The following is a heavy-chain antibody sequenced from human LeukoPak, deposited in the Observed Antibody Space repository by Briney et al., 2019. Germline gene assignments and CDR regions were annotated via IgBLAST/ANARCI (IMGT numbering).Heavy chain of an antibody. J-gene: IGHJ6*02. CDR1: GGSFSGYY. V-gene: IGHV4-34*01. CDR3: ARATLYYYYGMDV. CDR2: INYSGST. Sequence: PSETLSLTFAVYGGSFSGYYWSWIRQPPGKGLEWIGEINYSGSTNYNPSLKSRVTISVDTSKNQFSLKLSSVTAADTAVYYCARATLYYYYGMDVWGQGTTVTVSS.